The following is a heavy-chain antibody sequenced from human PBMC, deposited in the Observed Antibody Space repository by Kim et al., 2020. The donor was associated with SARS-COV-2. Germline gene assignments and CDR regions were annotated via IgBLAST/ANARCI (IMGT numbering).Heavy chain of an antibody. CDR1: GFTFGGHD. Sequence: GGSLRLSCAASGFTFGGHDMHWVRQGSGKGLEWVSAIGTAGETVYSGSVKGRFIISRENGRNSLFRQMDSLKVGDTAVYYCARGIHQWLGVDVWGQGTTVTVSS. CDR2: IGTAGET. CDR3: ARGIHQWLGVDV. D-gene: IGHD5-18*01. V-gene: IGHV3-13*04. J-gene: IGHJ6*02.